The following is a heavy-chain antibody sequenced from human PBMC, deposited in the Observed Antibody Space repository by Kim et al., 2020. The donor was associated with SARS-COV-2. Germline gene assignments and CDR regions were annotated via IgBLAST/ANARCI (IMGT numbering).Heavy chain of an antibody. J-gene: IGHJ2*01. D-gene: IGHD3-22*01. CDR1: GFTFSSYS. CDR3: ASDFYDSSGYWYFDL. Sequence: GGSLRLSCAASGFTFSSYSMNWVRQAPGKGLEWVSPISSSFSYIYYADSLKGRFTISRDNAKNSLYLQMNSLRAEDTAAYYCASDFYDSSGYWYFDLLGR. CDR2: ISSSFSYI. V-gene: IGHV3-21*01.